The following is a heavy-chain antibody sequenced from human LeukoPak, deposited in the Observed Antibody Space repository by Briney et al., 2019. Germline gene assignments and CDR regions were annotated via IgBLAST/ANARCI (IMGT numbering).Heavy chain of an antibody. CDR2: IYYSGST. CDR1: GGSISGYY. D-gene: IGHD6-13*01. CDR3: ARYSDNWFDP. V-gene: IGHV4-59*01. J-gene: IGHJ5*02. Sequence: SETLSLTCTVSGGSISGYYWSWIRQPPGKGLEWIGYIYYSGSTNYNPSLESRVTISVDTSKNQFSLKLSSVTAADTAVYYCARYSDNWFDPWGQGTLVTVSS.